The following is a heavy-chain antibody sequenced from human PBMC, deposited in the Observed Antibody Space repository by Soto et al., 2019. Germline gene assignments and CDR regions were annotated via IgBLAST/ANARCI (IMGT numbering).Heavy chain of an antibody. CDR2: ISYDGSNK. CDR3: AKIPDSSGYYGVYYYDMDV. CDR1: GFTFSSYG. D-gene: IGHD3-22*01. Sequence: GGSLRLSCAASGFTFSSYGMHWVRQAPGKGLEWVAVISYDGSNKYYADSVKGRFTISRDNSKNTLYLQMNSLRAEDTAVYYCAKIPDSSGYYGVYYYDMDVWGQGTTVTVSS. V-gene: IGHV3-30*18. J-gene: IGHJ6*02.